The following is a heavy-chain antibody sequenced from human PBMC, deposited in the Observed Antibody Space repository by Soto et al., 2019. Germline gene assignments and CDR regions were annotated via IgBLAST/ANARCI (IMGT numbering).Heavy chain of an antibody. J-gene: IGHJ6*02. CDR3: TRVPGYSYGRTYYYGMDV. CDR2: IRSKAYGGTT. CDR1: GFTFGDYA. V-gene: IGHV3-49*04. Sequence: PGGSLRLSCTASGFTFGDYAMSWAREAPGKGLEWVGFIRSKAYGGTTEYAAAVKGRFTISRDDSKSIAYLQMNSLKTEDTAVYYCTRVPGYSYGRTYYYGMDVWGQGTTVTVSS. D-gene: IGHD5-18*01.